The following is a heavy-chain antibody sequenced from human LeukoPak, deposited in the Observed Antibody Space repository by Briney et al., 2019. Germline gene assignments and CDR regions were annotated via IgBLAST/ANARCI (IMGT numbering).Heavy chain of an antibody. Sequence: PSETLSLTCTVSGGSISSSSYYWGWIRQPPGKGLEWIGSIYYSGSTYYNPSLKSRVTMSVDTSKNQFSLKLSSVTAADTAVYYCARLTSVLVVWGQGTLVTISS. CDR3: ARLTSVLVV. CDR1: GGSISSSSYY. CDR2: IYYSGST. V-gene: IGHV4-39*07. D-gene: IGHD6-6*01. J-gene: IGHJ4*02.